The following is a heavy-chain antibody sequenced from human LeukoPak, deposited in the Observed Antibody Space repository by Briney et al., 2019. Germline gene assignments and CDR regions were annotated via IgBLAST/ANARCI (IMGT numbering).Heavy chain of an antibody. V-gene: IGHV3-11*04. CDR1: GLTFSDSY. CDR3: ARGTLPTVRGNQPTDY. CDR2: ISSGSTPSTI. J-gene: IGHJ4*02. D-gene: IGHD3-16*01. Sequence: GGSLRLSCAASGLTFSDSYMSWIRQAPGMGLEWVSYISSGSTPSTISYADSVKGRFTISRDNAKNSLYLQMNSLRAEDTAVYYCARGTLPTVRGNQPTDYWGQGTLVTVSS.